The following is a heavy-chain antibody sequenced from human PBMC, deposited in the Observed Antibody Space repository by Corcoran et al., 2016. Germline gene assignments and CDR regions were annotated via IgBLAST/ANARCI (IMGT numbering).Heavy chain of an antibody. CDR1: GFTFVSYW. J-gene: IGHJ4*02. CDR2: INQDGSGQ. D-gene: IGHD6-19*01. V-gene: IGHV3-7*03. CDR3: ARGAYSSGCDY. Sequence: EVQLVESGGGLVQPGGSLSLSCAASGFTFVSYWMNWVRQAPGKGLEWVANINQDGSGQYYVDSVKGRFTMSRDNAKNSLFLQMTSLRADDTAVYYCARGAYSSGCDYWGQGTLVTVSS.